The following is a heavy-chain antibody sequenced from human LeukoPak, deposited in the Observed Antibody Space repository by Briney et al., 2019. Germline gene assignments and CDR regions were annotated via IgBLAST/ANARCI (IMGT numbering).Heavy chain of an antibody. J-gene: IGHJ6*03. Sequence: PSETLSLTCTVSGGSISNGGYYWSWIRQHPGKGLEWIGYIYYSGSTYYNPSLNSRVTISVDTSENQFSLKLSSVTAVDTAVYYCARVDGDYGDYYYYMDVWGKGTTLTVSS. V-gene: IGHV4-31*03. CDR2: IYYSGST. D-gene: IGHD4-17*01. CDR1: GGSISNGGYY. CDR3: ARVDGDYGDYYYYMDV.